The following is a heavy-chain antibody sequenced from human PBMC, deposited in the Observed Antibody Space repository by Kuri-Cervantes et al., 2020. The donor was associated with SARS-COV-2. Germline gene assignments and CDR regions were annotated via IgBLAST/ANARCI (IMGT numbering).Heavy chain of an antibody. CDR3: AKGEEVVGAIRWGPKKYNSYDMDV. CDR1: GGSFSGYY. CDR2: INHSGST. Sequence: SQTLSLTCAVYGGSFSGYYWSWIRQPPGKGLEWIGEINHSGSTNYNPSLKSRVTISVDTSKNQFSLKLSSVTAADTAVYYCAKGEEVVGAIRWGPKKYNSYDMDVWGQGTTVTVSS. J-gene: IGHJ6*02. V-gene: IGHV4-34*01. D-gene: IGHD2-2*02.